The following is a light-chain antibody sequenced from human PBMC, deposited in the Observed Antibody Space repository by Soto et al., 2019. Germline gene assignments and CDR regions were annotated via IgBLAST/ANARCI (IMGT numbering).Light chain of an antibody. CDR3: QQYETFSGT. J-gene: IGKJ1*01. Sequence: DLQMTQSPSTLSGSVGDRHPITRRASQTISSWLAWYQQKPGEAPKLLIYDASALPRGVPSRFSGSGSGTKFTLTIASLQPDDFATYYCQQYETFSGTFGPGTKVDIK. CDR1: QTISSW. V-gene: IGKV1-5*01. CDR2: DAS.